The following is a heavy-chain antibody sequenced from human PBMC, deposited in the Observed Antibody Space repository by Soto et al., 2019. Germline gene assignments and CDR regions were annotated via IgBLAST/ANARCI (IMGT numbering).Heavy chain of an antibody. V-gene: IGHV4-39*01. CDR1: GDSLRSSYHY. J-gene: IGHJ4*02. D-gene: IGHD2-8*01. Sequence: TVSGDSLRSSYHYWGWIRQLPGKGLEWIGSIYYTGNTYYNPSLKSRVSISVDMATNEISLRLRAESIADTAVYYCVRVEMYAGEFTPNFDRWGRGALVTVSS. CDR2: IYYTGNT. CDR3: VRVEMYAGEFTPNFDR.